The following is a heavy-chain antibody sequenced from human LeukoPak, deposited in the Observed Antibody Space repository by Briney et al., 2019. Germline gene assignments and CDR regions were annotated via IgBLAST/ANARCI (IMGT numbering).Heavy chain of an antibody. CDR1: GFTFSSYS. CDR2: ISSSSSYI. Sequence: GGSLRLSCAASGFTFSSYSMNWVRQAPGKGLEWVSSISSSSSYIYYADSVKGRFTISRDNDKNSLYLQMNSLRAEDTAVYYCARGLGSIVVVPAAIDYWGQGTLVTVSS. CDR3: ARGLGSIVVVPAAIDY. D-gene: IGHD2-2*01. V-gene: IGHV3-21*01. J-gene: IGHJ4*02.